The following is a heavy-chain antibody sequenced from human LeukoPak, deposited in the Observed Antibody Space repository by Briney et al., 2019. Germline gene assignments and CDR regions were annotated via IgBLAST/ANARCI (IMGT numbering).Heavy chain of an antibody. J-gene: IGHJ4*02. D-gene: IGHD2-2*01. CDR2: IYYSGST. CDR3: ARHLRLLWSRFDY. CDR1: GGSISSSSYY. Sequence: SETLSFTCTVSGGSISSSSYYWGWIRQPPGKGLEWFGSIYYSGSTYYNPSLKSRVTISVDTSKNQFSLKLSSVTAADTAVYYCARHLRLLWSRFDYWGQGTLVTVSS. V-gene: IGHV4-39*01.